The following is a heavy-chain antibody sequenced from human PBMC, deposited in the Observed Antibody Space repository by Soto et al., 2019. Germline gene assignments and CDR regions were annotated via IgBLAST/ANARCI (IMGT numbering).Heavy chain of an antibody. Sequence: GGSLRLSCAASGFTFSSYGMHWVRQAPGKGLEWVAVIWYDGSNKYYADSVKGRFTISRDNSKNTLYLQMNSLRAEDTAVYYCAREGGGYSYPQYYGMGVWGQGTTVTVSS. CDR3: AREGGGYSYPQYYGMGV. CDR1: GFTFSSYG. J-gene: IGHJ6*02. D-gene: IGHD5-18*01. V-gene: IGHV3-33*01. CDR2: IWYDGSNK.